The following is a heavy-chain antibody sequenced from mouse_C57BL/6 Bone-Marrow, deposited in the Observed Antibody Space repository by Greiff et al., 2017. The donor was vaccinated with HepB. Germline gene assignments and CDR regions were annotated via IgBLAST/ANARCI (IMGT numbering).Heavy chain of an antibody. D-gene: IGHD2-1*01. V-gene: IGHV1-61*01. CDR1: GYTFTSYW. CDR3: ARWVTGYYFDY. J-gene: IGHJ2*01. CDR2: IYPSDSET. Sequence: QVQLQQPGAELVRPGSSVKLSCKASGYTFTSYWMDWVKQRPGQGLEWIGNIYPSDSETHYNQKFKDKATLTVDKSSSTAYMQLSSLTSEDSAVYYCARWVTGYYFDYWGQGTTLTVSS.